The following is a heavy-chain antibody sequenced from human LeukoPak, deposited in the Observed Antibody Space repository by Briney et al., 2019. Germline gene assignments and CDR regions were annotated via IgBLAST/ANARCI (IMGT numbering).Heavy chain of an antibody. CDR3: AAYSGAHHKTFDY. V-gene: IGHV3-21*01. CDR2: ISSSSSYI. Sequence: GGSLRLSSAASGFTFSSYSMNWVRQAPGKGLECVSSISSSSSYIKYADSVKGRFTISRDNAKSSLYLQLNSLRVDDTAVYYCAAYSGAHHKTFDYWGRGTLVTVSS. J-gene: IGHJ4*02. D-gene: IGHD1-26*01. CDR1: GFTFSSYS.